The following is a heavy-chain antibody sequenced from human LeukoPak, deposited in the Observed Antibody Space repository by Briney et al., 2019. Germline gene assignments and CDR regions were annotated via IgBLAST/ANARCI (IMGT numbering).Heavy chain of an antibody. D-gene: IGHD3-22*01. CDR2: ISSNGGST. J-gene: IGHJ4*02. V-gene: IGHV3-64D*09. CDR1: GFTFSSYA. CDR3: VKGYYYDSRGLPFDY. Sequence: PGGSLRLSCSAYGFTFSSYAMHWVRQAPGKGLEYVSAISSNGGSTYYADSVKGRFTISRDNSKNTLYLQMSSLRAEDTAVYYCVKGYYYDSRGLPFDYWGQGTLVTVSS.